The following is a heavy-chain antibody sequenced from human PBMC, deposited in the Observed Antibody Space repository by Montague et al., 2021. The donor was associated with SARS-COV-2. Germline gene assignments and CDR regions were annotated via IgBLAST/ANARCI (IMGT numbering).Heavy chain of an antibody. CDR1: GGSISSSSYY. CDR3: ARQGDQLLLEYWLDP. Sequence: SETLSLTCTVSGGSISSSSYYWGWIRQPPGKGLEWIGSIYCSGSTYYNPSLKSRVTISVDTSKNQFSLKLSSVTAADTAVYYCARQGDQLLLEYWLDPWGQGTPVTVSS. J-gene: IGHJ5*02. V-gene: IGHV4-39*01. CDR2: IYCSGST. D-gene: IGHD2-2*01.